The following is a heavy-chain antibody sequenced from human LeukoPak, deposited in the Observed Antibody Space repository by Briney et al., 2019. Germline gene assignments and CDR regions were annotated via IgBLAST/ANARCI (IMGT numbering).Heavy chain of an antibody. J-gene: IGHJ6*03. D-gene: IGHD2-2*01. CDR3: ASRKVRGNIVVVPAATPDYYYYYMDV. V-gene: IGHV1-69*13. CDR2: IIPIFGTA. CDR1: GGTFSSYA. Sequence: GASVKVSCKASGGTFSSYAISWVRQAPGQGLEWMGGIIPIFGTANYAHKFQGRVTITADESTSTAYMELSSLRSEETAVYYCASRKVRGNIVVVPAATPDYYYYYMDVWGKGTTVTVSS.